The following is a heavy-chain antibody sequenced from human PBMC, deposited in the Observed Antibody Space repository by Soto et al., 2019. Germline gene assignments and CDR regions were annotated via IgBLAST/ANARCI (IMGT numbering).Heavy chain of an antibody. CDR3: ATHRRYCSGGSCYIYGMDV. D-gene: IGHD2-15*01. CDR1: GYSFTSYW. V-gene: IGHV5-51*01. CDR2: IYPGDSDT. J-gene: IGHJ6*02. Sequence: GESLKISCKGSGYSFTSYWIGWVRQMPGKGLEWMGIIYPGDSDTRYSPSFQGQVTISADNSISTAYLQWSSLKASDTAMYYCATHRRYCSGGSCYIYGMDVWGQGTTVTVSS.